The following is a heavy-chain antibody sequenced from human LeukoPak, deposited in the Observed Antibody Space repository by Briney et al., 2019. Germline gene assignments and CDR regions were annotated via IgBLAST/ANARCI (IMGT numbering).Heavy chain of an antibody. Sequence: TGGSLRLSCAASGFTFSSYSMNWVRQAPGKGLEWVSVIYSGGSTSYADSVKGRFTISRDNSRNTVSLQMNTLRAEDTAVYYCARGNSYDSSGYPEYFQNWGQGTLVTVSS. D-gene: IGHD3-22*01. CDR2: IYSGGST. CDR1: GFTFSSYS. V-gene: IGHV3-66*01. J-gene: IGHJ1*01. CDR3: ARGNSYDSSGYPEYFQN.